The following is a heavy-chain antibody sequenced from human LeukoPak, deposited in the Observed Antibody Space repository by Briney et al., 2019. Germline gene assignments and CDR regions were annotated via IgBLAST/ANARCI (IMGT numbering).Heavy chain of an antibody. CDR1: GGSFSGYY. J-gene: IGHJ3*02. V-gene: IGHV4-59*01. Sequence: SETLSLTCAVYGGSFSGYYWSWIRQPPGKGLEWIGYIYYSGSTNYNPSLKSRVTISVDTSKNQFSLKLSSVTAADTAVYYCASVWGVTDFYDSRGAFDIWGQGTMVTVSS. CDR2: IYYSGST. CDR3: ASVWGVTDFYDSRGAFDI. D-gene: IGHD3-22*01.